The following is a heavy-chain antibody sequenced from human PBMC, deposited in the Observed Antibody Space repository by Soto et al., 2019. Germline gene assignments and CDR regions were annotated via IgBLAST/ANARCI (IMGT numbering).Heavy chain of an antibody. J-gene: IGHJ3*02. CDR1: GFSLSTSGVG. Sequence: QITLKESGPTLVKPTQTLTLTCTFSGFSLSTSGVGVGWIGQPPGKALECLALIYWDDDKRYSPSLKSRLTITKDTSKNQVVLTRTNMDPVVTATYYCAHLIHYYDRSAVGASDIRGPGTMVTVAS. CDR2: IYWDDDK. CDR3: AHLIHYYDRSAVGASDI. D-gene: IGHD3-22*01. V-gene: IGHV2-5*02.